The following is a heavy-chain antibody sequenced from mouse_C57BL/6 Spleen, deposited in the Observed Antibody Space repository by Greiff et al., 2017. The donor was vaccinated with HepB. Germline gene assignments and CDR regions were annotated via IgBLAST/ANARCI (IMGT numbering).Heavy chain of an antibody. CDR3: ARQITTVVAMDY. V-gene: IGHV1-69*01. D-gene: IGHD1-1*01. Sequence: QVQLQQSGAELVMPGASVKLSCKASGYTFTSYWMHWVKQRPGQGLEWIGEIDPSDSYTNYNQKFKGKSTLTVDKSSSTAYMQLSSLTSEDSAVYYCARQITTVVAMDYWGQGTSVTVSS. J-gene: IGHJ4*01. CDR2: IDPSDSYT. CDR1: GYTFTSYW.